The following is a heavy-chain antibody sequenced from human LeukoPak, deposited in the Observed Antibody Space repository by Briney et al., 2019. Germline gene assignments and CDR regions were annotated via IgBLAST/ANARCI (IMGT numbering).Heavy chain of an antibody. CDR2: ISGSGGST. CDR3: AKRGYDSSGYYGYFDY. CDR1: GFTFSRYA. D-gene: IGHD3-22*01. V-gene: IGHV3-23*01. Sequence: PGGSLRLSCAASGFTFSRYAVSWVRQAPGKGLEWVSVISGSGGSTYYADSVQGRFTISRDNSRNTLFLQMNSLRAEDTAVYYCAKRGYDSSGYYGYFDYWAQGTLVTVSS. J-gene: IGHJ4*02.